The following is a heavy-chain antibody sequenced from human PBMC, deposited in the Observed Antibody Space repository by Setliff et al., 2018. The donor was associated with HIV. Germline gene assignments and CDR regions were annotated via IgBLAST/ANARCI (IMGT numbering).Heavy chain of an antibody. J-gene: IGHJ3*02. V-gene: IGHV3-15*01. CDR1: GFTFDNAW. CDR2: MNSKTRGGAP. Sequence: PGGSLRLSCTVSGFTFDNAWMAWVRQAPGEGLEWVGHMNSKTRGGAPDYAAPVKGRFTISRDDSKNTFYLQMDSLKTEDTAVYYCTTVRSGYDLGDAFDIWGQGTMVTVSS. CDR3: TTVRSGYDLGDAFDI. D-gene: IGHD5-12*01.